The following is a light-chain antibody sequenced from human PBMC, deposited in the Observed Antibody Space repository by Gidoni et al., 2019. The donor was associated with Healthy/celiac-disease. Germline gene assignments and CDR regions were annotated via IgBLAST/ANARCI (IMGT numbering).Light chain of an antibody. Sequence: IQMTQSPSSLSASVGDRVTITCRASQIISSYLNWYQQKPGKAPKLLIYAASSLQSGVPARFSGSGSGTDFTLTISSLQPEDFATYYCQQSYSTPTFGPGTKVDIK. CDR1: QIISSY. J-gene: IGKJ3*01. CDR3: QQSYSTPT. V-gene: IGKV1-39*01. CDR2: AAS.